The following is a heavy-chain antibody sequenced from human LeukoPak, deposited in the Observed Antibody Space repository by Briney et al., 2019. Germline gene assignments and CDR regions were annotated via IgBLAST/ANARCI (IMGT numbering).Heavy chain of an antibody. CDR2: ISTSSSYI. Sequence: PGGSLRLSCAASGFTFSSYSMNWVRQAPGKGLEWVSSISTSSSYIYYADSVKGRFTISRDNAKNSLYLQMNSLRAEDTAVYYCARVDDSGSYGDVGDYWGQGTLVTVSS. D-gene: IGHD1-26*01. CDR3: ARVDDSGSYGDVGDY. J-gene: IGHJ4*02. V-gene: IGHV3-21*01. CDR1: GFTFSSYS.